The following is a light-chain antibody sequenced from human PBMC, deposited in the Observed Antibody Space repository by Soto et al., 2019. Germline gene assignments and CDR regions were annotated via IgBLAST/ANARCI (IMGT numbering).Light chain of an antibody. J-gene: IGLJ2*01. Sequence: QSVLTQPPSVSVAPGQRVTISCTGSSSNIGAGYDVHWYQHLPGTAPKLLIYGNSNRPSGVPDRFSGSKSGASASLAITGLQAEDEADYYCHSYDSSLSGSVFGGGTKLTVL. CDR1: SSNIGAGYD. CDR3: HSYDSSLSGSV. V-gene: IGLV1-40*01. CDR2: GNS.